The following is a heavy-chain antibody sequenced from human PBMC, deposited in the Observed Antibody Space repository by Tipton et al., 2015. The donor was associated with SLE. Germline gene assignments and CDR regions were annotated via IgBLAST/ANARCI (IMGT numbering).Heavy chain of an antibody. CDR3: ARAHPPDCSSTSCPRWDYYYYGMDV. D-gene: IGHD2-2*01. J-gene: IGHJ6*02. CDR1: GFTFSSYA. Sequence: SLRLSCAASGFTFSSYAMSWVRQAPGKGLEWVSSISSSSSYIYYADSVKGRFTISRDNAKNSLYLQMNSLRAEDTAVYYCARAHPPDCSSTSCPRWDYYYYGMDVWGQGTTVTVSS. CDR2: ISSSSSYI. V-gene: IGHV3-21*04.